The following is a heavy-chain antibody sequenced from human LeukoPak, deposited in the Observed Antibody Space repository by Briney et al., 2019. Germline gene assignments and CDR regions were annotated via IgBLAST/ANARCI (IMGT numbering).Heavy chain of an antibody. Sequence: RPSETLSLTCTVSGGSVSSGSYYWSWIRQPPGKGLEWIGYIYYSGSTNYNPSLKSRVTISVDTSKNQFSLKLSSVTPADTAVYYCARDGTYSSSWTHYYYYYMDVWGKGTTVTVSS. CDR2: IYYSGST. J-gene: IGHJ6*03. CDR1: GGSVSSGSYY. D-gene: IGHD6-13*01. V-gene: IGHV4-61*01. CDR3: ARDGTYSSSWTHYYYYYMDV.